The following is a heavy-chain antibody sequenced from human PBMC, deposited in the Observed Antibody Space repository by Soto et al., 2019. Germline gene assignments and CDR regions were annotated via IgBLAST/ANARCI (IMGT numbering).Heavy chain of an antibody. CDR1: GASIRRGGYY. CDR2: IYYTGST. CDR3: ARIEMASIK. J-gene: IGHJ4*02. V-gene: IGHV4-31*03. Sequence: SETLSLTCSVSGASIRRGGYYWSWLRQSPGKGLEWIGHIYYTGSTFYSPSLKSRLTISLDTSKNQFSLDLRSVTAADTAMYYCARIEMASIKWGRGTQVTVSS.